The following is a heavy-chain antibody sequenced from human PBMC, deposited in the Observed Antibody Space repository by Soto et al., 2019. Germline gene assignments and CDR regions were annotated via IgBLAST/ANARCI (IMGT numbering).Heavy chain of an antibody. D-gene: IGHD3-22*01. V-gene: IGHV1-18*04. CDR3: ARDLDVVVFRGLYYYYGMDV. CDR2: ISTKSGNT. Sequence: GASVKVSCKASGYTFANYDISWVRQAPGQGLEWMGWISTKSGNTEYAQNVQGRVTLTADSSTTTVHMELRSLRSDDTAVYYCARDLDVVVFRGLYYYYGMDVWGQGTTVTVSS. CDR1: GYTFANYD. J-gene: IGHJ6*02.